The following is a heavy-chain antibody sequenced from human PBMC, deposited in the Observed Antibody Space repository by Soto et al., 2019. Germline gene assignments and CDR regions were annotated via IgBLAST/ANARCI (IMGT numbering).Heavy chain of an antibody. Sequence: SETLSLTCAVSGGSISSINWWSWVRQPPGNGLEWIWEIYHSGSTNYNPSLKIRFTISVDKSKNQFSLKLSSVTAADTAVYYCARTIFTDYDSSGHYPSLDXWGQRTRVTVS. CDR2: IYHSGST. V-gene: IGHV4-4*02. D-gene: IGHD3-22*01. CDR3: ARTIFTDYDSSGHYPSLDX. CDR1: GGSISSINW. J-gene: IGHJ4*02.